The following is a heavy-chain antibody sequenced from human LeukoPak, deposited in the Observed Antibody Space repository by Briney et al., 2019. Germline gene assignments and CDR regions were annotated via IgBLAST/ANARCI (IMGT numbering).Heavy chain of an antibody. V-gene: IGHV3-53*01. J-gene: IGHJ5*02. Sequence: GGSLRLSCAASGFTVSSNYMSWVRQAPGKGLECVSLTYSGGDTYYADSVKGRFTISRDNAKNTLYLQMNSLRDEDTAVYYCASLGTLVPWGQGTLVTVSS. CDR3: ASLGTLVP. CDR1: GFTVSSNY. D-gene: IGHD3-9*01. CDR2: TYSGGDT.